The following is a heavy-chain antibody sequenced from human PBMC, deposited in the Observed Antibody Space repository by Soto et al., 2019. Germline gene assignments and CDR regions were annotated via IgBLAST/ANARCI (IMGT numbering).Heavy chain of an antibody. V-gene: IGHV3-73*01. J-gene: IGHJ4*02. CDR1: GFTFSGSA. CDR2: IRSKANSYAT. D-gene: IGHD5-18*01. CDR3: TRPVVDAPMVNLDY. Sequence: HPGGSLRLSCAASGFTFSGSAMHWVRQASGKGLEWVGRIRSKANSYATAYAASVKGRFIISRDDSKNTAYLQMNSLKTEDTAVYYCTRPVVDAPMVNLDYWGQGTLVTVSS.